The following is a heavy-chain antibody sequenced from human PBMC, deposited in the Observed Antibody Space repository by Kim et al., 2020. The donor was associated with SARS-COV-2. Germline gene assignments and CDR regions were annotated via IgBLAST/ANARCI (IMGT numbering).Heavy chain of an antibody. Sequence: TTNAESVKGRFTVSRDNAKNTLYLQMNNLRAEDTAMYYCASRIYTSFDSWGQGTLVTVSS. J-gene: IGHJ4*02. CDR3: ASRIYTSFDS. V-gene: IGHV3-74*01. CDR2: T.